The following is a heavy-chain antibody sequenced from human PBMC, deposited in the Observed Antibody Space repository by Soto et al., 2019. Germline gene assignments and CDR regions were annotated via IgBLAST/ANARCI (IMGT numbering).Heavy chain of an antibody. V-gene: IGHV1-69*02. CDR2: IIPNLGIA. D-gene: IGHD6-19*01. J-gene: IGHJ5*02. Sequence: QVQLVQSGAEVKKPGSSVKVSCKASGGTFRRYTISWVRQAPGHGLAWMGRIIPNLGIANYAQKFQGRVTIAADKSTSTGYMELSSLISEDTAVYYCARYSRIAVAGTGWFDPWGQGALVTVSS. CDR3: ARYSRIAVAGTGWFDP. CDR1: GGTFRRYT.